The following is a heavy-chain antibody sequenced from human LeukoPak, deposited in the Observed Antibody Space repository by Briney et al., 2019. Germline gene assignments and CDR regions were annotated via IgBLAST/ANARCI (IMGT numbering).Heavy chain of an antibody. Sequence: AGGSLRLSCAAPGFTFSSYWMSWVRQAPGKGLEWVANIKQDGSEKYYVDSVKGRFTISRDNAKNSLYLQMNSLRAEDTAVYFCAKGYDTSGGQGTLVTVSS. CDR2: IKQDGSEK. CDR1: GFTFSSYW. V-gene: IGHV3-7*01. J-gene: IGHJ4*02. CDR3: AKGYDTS. D-gene: IGHD3-22*01.